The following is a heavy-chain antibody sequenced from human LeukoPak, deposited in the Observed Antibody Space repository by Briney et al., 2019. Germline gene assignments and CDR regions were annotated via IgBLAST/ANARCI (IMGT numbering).Heavy chain of an antibody. D-gene: IGHD2-8*01. Sequence: SETLALTCSFSAASLHTNHWTWIRQPAASRLEWIGRIYNSGNTNYNPSLKSRVTMSVDTSKNQFSLKLSSVTAADTAIYYCARYINGGLDVWGQGTTVTVSS. CDR3: ARYINGGLDV. V-gene: IGHV4-4*07. CDR1: AASLHTNH. J-gene: IGHJ6*02. CDR2: IYNSGNT.